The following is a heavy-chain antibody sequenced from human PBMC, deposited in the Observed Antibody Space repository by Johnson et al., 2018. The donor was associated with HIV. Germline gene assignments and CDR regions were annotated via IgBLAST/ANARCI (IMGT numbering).Heavy chain of an antibody. J-gene: IGHJ3*02. Sequence: VQLVESGGGLVQPGGSLRLSCVASGFTVSSNYMSWVRQAPGKGLEWVSVIYSGGSTYYADSVKGRFTISRDNSKNTLYLQMNSLRAEDTAVYYCARIDYSNYEEAFDIWGQGTMVTVSS. CDR3: ARIDYSNYEEAFDI. CDR1: GFTVSSNY. D-gene: IGHD4-11*01. CDR2: IYSGGST. V-gene: IGHV3-66*01.